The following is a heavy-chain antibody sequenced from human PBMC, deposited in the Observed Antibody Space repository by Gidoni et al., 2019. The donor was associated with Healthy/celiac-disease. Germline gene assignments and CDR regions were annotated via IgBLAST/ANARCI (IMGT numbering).Heavy chain of an antibody. D-gene: IGHD3-10*01. CDR3: ANLYGSGEDGGMDV. CDR2: ISWNSGSI. CDR1: GFTFDDYA. V-gene: IGHV3-9*01. Sequence: EVQLVVSGGGLVQPGRSLGLSCAASGFTFDDYAMHWVRQAPGKGLAWVSGISWNSGSIGYADSVKGRFTISRDNAKNSLYLQMNSLRAEDTALYYCANLYGSGEDGGMDVWGQGTTVTVSS. J-gene: IGHJ6*02.